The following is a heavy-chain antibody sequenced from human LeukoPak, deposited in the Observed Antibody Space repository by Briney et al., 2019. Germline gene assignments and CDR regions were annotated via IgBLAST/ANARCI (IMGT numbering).Heavy chain of an antibody. CDR2: IKKDGSET. J-gene: IGHJ4*02. CDR1: GFTFRSYW. CDR3: AKGSYYDSSGSFYFDY. D-gene: IGHD3-22*01. Sequence: GGSLRLSCAASGFTFRSYWMSWVRQAPGKGLEWVANIKKDGSETYYVDSVKGRFTISRDNSKNTLYVQVNSLGTEDTAAYYCAKGSYYDSSGSFYFDYWGQGTLVTVSS. V-gene: IGHV3-7*03.